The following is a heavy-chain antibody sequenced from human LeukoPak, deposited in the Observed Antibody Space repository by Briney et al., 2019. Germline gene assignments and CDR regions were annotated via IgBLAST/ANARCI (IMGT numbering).Heavy chain of an antibody. J-gene: IGHJ4*02. CDR2: INEDGGIT. CDR1: GFTFRTYW. D-gene: IGHD1-26*01. V-gene: IGHV3-74*01. CDR3: GRDLGGRSGY. Sequence: GGSLRLSCAVSGFTFRTYWMHWVRQVPGEGLVWVSRINEDGGITNYADSVKGRSSISRDNAKNTLYLQMNSLRAEDTAVYYCGRDLGGRSGYWGQGTLVTVSS.